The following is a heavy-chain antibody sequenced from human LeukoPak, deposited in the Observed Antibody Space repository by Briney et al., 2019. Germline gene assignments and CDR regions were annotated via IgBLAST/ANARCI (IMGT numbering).Heavy chain of an antibody. D-gene: IGHD2-8*02. CDR1: GGSISSGSYY. V-gene: IGHV4-61*02. J-gene: IGHJ4*02. Sequence: SQTLSLTCTVSGGSISSGSYYWSWLRQPAGKGLEWIGRIYTSGSTNYNPSLKSRVTISVDTSKNQFSLKLSSVTAANTAVYYCARVVTGGDYVDYWGQGTLVTVSS. CDR2: IYTSGST. CDR3: ARVVTGGDYVDY.